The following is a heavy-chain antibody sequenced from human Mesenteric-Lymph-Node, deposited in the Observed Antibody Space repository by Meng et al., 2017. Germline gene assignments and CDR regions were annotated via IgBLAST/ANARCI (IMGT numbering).Heavy chain of an antibody. CDR3: AKGKPSLA. V-gene: IGHV3-23*01. CDR1: GFSFSSYE. Sequence: GESLKISCAVSGFSFSSYELNWVRQAPGKGLEWVSTISGHGGSSTWYAEPVKGRFTISRDDSRNTLYLQMDSLRADDTAVYYCAKGKPSLAWGQGTLVTVSS. CDR2: ISGHGGSST. J-gene: IGHJ5*02.